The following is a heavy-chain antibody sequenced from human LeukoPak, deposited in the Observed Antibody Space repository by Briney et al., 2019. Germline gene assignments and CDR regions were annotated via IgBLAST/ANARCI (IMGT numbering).Heavy chain of an antibody. CDR1: GFTCSGSA. CDR3: TRQIAARGDFDY. Sequence: TGGSLRLSCAASGFTCSGSAMHWVRQASGKGLEWVSSISSKANSYATAYAAWVNGRFTISRDDSKNKAYMQMNSQKTEDTAVYYCTRQIAARGDFDYWGQGTLVTVSS. CDR2: ISSKANSYAT. D-gene: IGHD6-6*01. J-gene: IGHJ4*02. V-gene: IGHV3-73*01.